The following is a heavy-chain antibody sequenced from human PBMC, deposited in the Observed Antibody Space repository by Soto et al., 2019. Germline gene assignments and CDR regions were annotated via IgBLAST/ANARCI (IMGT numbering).Heavy chain of an antibody. CDR1: GGPFSGYS. CDR2: INHGGST. V-gene: IGHV4-34*01. CDR3: ARVSDY. J-gene: IGHJ4*02. Sequence: QVQLVKWGAGLLRPSETLSLTCAVYGGPFSGYSWAWIRQPPGKGLGWIGEINHGGSTNYNPSLESRVTISIDTSKGQFSLKLTSVTAADTAFYYCARVSDYWGQGTLVTVSS.